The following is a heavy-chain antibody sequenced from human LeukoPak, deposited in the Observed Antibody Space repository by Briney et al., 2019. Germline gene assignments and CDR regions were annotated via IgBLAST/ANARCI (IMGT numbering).Heavy chain of an antibody. CDR2: ISYDGSNK. J-gene: IGHJ4*02. Sequence: PGRSLRLSCAASGFTFSSYGMHWVRQAPGKGLEWVAVISYDGSNKYYADSVKGRFTISRDNSKNTLYLQMNSLRAEDTAVYYCAKAKKRRIQLRLSHFDYWGQGTLVTVSS. CDR1: GFTFSSYG. CDR3: AKAKKRRIQLRLSHFDY. V-gene: IGHV3-30*18. D-gene: IGHD5-18*01.